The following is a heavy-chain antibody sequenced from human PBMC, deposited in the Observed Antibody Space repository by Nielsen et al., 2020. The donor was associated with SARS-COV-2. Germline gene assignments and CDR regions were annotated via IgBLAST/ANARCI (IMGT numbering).Heavy chain of an antibody. V-gene: IGHV3-30*03. J-gene: IGHJ4*02. CDR2: TSYDGSKK. D-gene: IGHD3-16*01. CDR1: GFTFSSYG. CDR3: VRGLQVPNGLAHR. Sequence: GGSLRLSCAASGFTFSSYGMHWVRQAPGKGLEWVAVTSYDGSKKYYADSVKGRFTISRDNAKNTLYLQMNSLRAEDTAVYYCVRGLQVPNGLAHRWGQGTLVTVSS.